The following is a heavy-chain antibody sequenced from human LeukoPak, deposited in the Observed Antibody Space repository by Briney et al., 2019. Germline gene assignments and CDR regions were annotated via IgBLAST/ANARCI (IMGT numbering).Heavy chain of an antibody. V-gene: IGHV3-30-3*01. J-gene: IGHJ4*02. CDR1: GFTFSSYA. CDR3: IGPNLTDY. CDR2: ISYDGSNK. Sequence: GGSLRLSCAASGFTFSSYAMHWVRQAPGKGLEWVAVISYDGSNKYYADSVKGRFTISRDNSKNTLYLQMNSLRAEDTAVYYCIGPNLTDYWGQGTLVTVSS. D-gene: IGHD1-1*01.